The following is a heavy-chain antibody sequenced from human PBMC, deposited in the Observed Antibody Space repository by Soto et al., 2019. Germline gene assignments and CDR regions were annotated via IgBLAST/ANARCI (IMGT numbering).Heavy chain of an antibody. CDR3: ARTRTTRSLIAVAGTLGY. V-gene: IGHV1-18*01. J-gene: IGHJ4*02. D-gene: IGHD6-19*01. CDR2: ISAYNGNT. Sequence: GASVKVSCKASGYTFTSYGISWVRQAPGQGLEWMGRISAYNGNTNYAQKLQGRVTMTTDTSTSTAYMELRSLRSDDTAVYYCARTRTTRSLIAVAGTLGYWGQGTLVTVSS. CDR1: GYTFTSYG.